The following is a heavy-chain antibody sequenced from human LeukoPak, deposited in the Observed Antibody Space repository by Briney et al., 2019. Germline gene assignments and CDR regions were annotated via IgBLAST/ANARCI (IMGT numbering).Heavy chain of an antibody. CDR2: ISYDGSNK. J-gene: IGHJ4*02. CDR1: GFTFSSYA. Sequence: PGGSLRLSCAASGFTFSSYAMHWVRQAPGKGLEWVAVISYDGSNKYYADSVKGRFTISRDNSKNTLYLQMSSLRAGDTAVYYCARDGGSSRHPPHFDHWGQGTLVTVSS. D-gene: IGHD6-13*01. CDR3: ARDGGSSRHPPHFDH. V-gene: IGHV3-30-3*01.